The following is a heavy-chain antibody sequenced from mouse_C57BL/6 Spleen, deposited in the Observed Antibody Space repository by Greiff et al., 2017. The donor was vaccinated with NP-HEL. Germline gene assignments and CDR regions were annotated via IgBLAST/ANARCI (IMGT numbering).Heavy chain of an antibody. CDR1: GYAFTNYL. CDR3: ARTYYYGSSYGYAMDY. CDR2: INPGSGGT. V-gene: IGHV1-54*01. J-gene: IGHJ4*01. D-gene: IGHD1-1*01. Sequence: QVQLQQSGAELVRPGTSVKVSCKASGYAFTNYLIEWVKQRPGQGLEWIGVINPGSGGTNYNEKFKGKATLTADKSSSTAYMQLSSLTSEDSAVYFYARTYYYGSSYGYAMDYWGQGTSVTVSS.